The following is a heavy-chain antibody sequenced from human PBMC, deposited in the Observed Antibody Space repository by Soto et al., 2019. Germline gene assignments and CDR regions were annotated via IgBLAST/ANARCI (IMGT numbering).Heavy chain of an antibody. Sequence: QVQLVQSGAEVKKPGASVKVSCKASGYTFTGYYMHWVRQAPGQGLEWMGWINPNSGGTNYAQKFQGRVTITADESTSTAYMELSSLRSEDTAVYYCARDIVVVPAPRGWFDPWGQGTLVTVSS. CDR3: ARDIVVVPAPRGWFDP. J-gene: IGHJ5*02. CDR1: GYTFTGYY. CDR2: INPNSGGT. V-gene: IGHV1-2*02. D-gene: IGHD2-2*01.